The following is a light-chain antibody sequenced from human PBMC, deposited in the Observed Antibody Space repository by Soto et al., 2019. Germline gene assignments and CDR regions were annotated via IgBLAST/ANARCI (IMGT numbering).Light chain of an antibody. J-gene: IGKJ4*01. CDR2: VAS. CDR3: QQYGSSPLT. CDR1: QSVSSRY. Sequence: EIVLTQSPGTQSLSPGERATLSCRASQSVSSRYLACYQQKPGQAPRLLIYVASSRATGIPDRFSGSGSGTDFTLTIDRLQPEDFAVYYCQQYGSSPLTFGGGTKVQIK. V-gene: IGKV3-20*01.